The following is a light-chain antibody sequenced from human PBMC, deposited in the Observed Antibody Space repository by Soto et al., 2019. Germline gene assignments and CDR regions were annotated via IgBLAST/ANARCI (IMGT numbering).Light chain of an antibody. CDR3: TSYGGRDNLM. CDR2: EVN. J-gene: IGLJ3*02. Sequence: QSALTQPPSASGSPGQSVTISCTGTSSDIGAYNYVSWFQQHPGEAPKLIISEVNKRPSGVPDRCSGSKSGNTASLTVSWLQAEYEADYYCTSYGGRDNLMFGGGTKLTVL. CDR1: SSDIGAYNY. V-gene: IGLV2-8*01.